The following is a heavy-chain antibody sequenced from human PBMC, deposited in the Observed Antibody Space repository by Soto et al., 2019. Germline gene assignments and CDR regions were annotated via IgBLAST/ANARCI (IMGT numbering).Heavy chain of an antibody. CDR2: INHSGST. CDR1: GGSFSGYY. V-gene: IGHV4-34*01. CDR3: ARVFGFLGGPYYFDY. D-gene: IGHD3-16*01. J-gene: IGHJ4*02. Sequence: QVQLQQWGAGLLKPSETLSLTCAVYGGSFSGYYWSWIRQPPGKGLGWIGEINHSGSTNYNPSLKSRVTISVDTSKNQFSLKLSSVTAADTAVYYCARVFGFLGGPYYFDYWGQGTLVTVSS.